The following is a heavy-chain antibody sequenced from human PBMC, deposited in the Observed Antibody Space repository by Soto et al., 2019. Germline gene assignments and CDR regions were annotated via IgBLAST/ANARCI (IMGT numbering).Heavy chain of an antibody. D-gene: IGHD3-10*01. CDR2: ISGSGGNT. V-gene: IGHV3-23*01. Sequence: EVQLLESGGDLVQPGGSLRLSCAASGFTFSSIAMSWVRQAPGKGLEWVSTISGSGGNTYYADSVKGRFTISRDNSKNTLYLQMNSLGAEDTAIYYCAKRGHYYFDSWGQGTRVTVSS. J-gene: IGHJ4*02. CDR3: AKRGHYYFDS. CDR1: GFTFSSIA.